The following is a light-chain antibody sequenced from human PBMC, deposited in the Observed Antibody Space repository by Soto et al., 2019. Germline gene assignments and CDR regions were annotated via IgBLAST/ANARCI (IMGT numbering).Light chain of an antibody. Sequence: QSVLTQPRSVSGAPGQRVTISSTGSSSNIGAGYDVHWYQQLPGTAPKLLIYGNSNRPSGVPDRFSGSKSGTSASLAITGLQAEDESDYYCQSYDSSLSGSDVFGTGTKVTVL. J-gene: IGLJ1*01. CDR1: SSNIGAGYD. CDR3: QSYDSSLSGSDV. CDR2: GNS. V-gene: IGLV1-40*01.